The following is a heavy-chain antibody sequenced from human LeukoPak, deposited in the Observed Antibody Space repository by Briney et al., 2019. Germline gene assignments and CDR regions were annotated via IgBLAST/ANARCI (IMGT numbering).Heavy chain of an antibody. V-gene: IGHV4-59*01. D-gene: IGHD5-18*01. CDR3: ARAKGTAMVHGY. Sequence: SETLSLTCTVSGGSISSYYWSWIRQPPGKGLEWIGYIYYSGSTNYNPSLKSRVTISVDTSQNQFSLKLSSVTAADTAVYYCARAKGTAMVHGYWGQGTLVTVSS. CDR1: GGSISSYY. J-gene: IGHJ4*02. CDR2: IYYSGST.